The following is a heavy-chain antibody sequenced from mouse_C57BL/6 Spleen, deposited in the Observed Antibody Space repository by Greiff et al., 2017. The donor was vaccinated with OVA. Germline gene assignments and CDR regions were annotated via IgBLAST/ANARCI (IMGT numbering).Heavy chain of an antibody. CDR3: ARREGVYYDYDDAMDY. V-gene: IGHV2-2*01. CDR1: GFSLTSYG. J-gene: IGHJ4*01. D-gene: IGHD2-4*01. Sequence: VKLQESGPGLVQPSQSLSITCTVSGFSLTSYGVHWVRQSPGKGLEWLGVIWSGGSTDYNAAFISRLSISKDNSKSQVFFKMNSLQADDTAIYYCARREGVYYDYDDAMDYWGQGTSVTVSS. CDR2: IWSGGST.